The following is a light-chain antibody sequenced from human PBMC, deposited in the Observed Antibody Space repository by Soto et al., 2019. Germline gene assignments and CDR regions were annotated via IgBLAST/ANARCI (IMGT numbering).Light chain of an antibody. J-gene: IGKJ5*01. CDR1: QDISNY. Sequence: IQMTNSPSSLSASVLDIINITFRASQDISNYLAWYQQKPGKVPKLLIYSASTLQSGVPSRFSGSGSGTDFTLTISSLQPEDVATYFCQKYNSALTCGQGTRREIK. CDR3: QKYNSALT. CDR2: SAS. V-gene: IGKV1-27*01.